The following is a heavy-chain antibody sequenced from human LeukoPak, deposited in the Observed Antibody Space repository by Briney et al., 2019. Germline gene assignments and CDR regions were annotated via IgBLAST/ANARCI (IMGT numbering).Heavy chain of an antibody. Sequence: GGSLRLSCAASGFTFSSYAMHWVRQAPGKGLEWVAVISYDGSNKYYADSVKGRFTISRDNSKNTLYLQMNSLRAEDTAVYYCAKVSGPYYYDSSGYSVFDYWGQGTLVTVSS. CDR3: AKVSGPYYYDSSGYSVFDY. J-gene: IGHJ4*02. CDR2: ISYDGSNK. CDR1: GFTFSSYA. D-gene: IGHD3-22*01. V-gene: IGHV3-30*04.